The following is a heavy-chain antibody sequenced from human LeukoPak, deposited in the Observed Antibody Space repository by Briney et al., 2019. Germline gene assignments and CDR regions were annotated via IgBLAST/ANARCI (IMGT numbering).Heavy chain of an antibody. CDR3: ARQSYVWGSYRPDDALDI. D-gene: IGHD3-16*02. CDR1: GYTFTRYG. V-gene: IGHV1-18*01. Sequence: GASVKVSCKASGYTFTRYGISWVRQAPGQGLKWMGWISAHNGNTNYAQNLQGRVTMTTDTSTSTAYMKLRSLRSDDTAVYYCARQSYVWGSYRPDDALDIWGQGTMVTVSP. J-gene: IGHJ3*02. CDR2: ISAHNGNT.